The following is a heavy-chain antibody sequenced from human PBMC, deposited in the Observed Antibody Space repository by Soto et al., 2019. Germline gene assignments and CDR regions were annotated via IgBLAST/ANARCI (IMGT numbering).Heavy chain of an antibody. J-gene: IGHJ5*02. CDR3: AHSPGGRWLLLSHWFDP. CDR2: IYWDDDK. CDR1: GFSLSTSGVG. Sequence: QITLKESGPTLVKPTQTLTLTCTFSGFSLSTSGVGVGWIRQPPGKALEWLALIYWDDDKRYSPSLKSRLTITTDSSKNPVVLTMTNMDPVDTATYYCAHSPGGRWLLLSHWFDPWGQGTLVTVSS. D-gene: IGHD3-22*01. V-gene: IGHV2-5*02.